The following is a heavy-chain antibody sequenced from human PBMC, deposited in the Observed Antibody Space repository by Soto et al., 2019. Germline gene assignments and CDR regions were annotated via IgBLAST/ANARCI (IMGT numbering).Heavy chain of an antibody. CDR1: GVSISSSGDY. J-gene: IGHJ4*02. CDR3: ARLPRTTVHGTGADY. D-gene: IGHD4-17*01. V-gene: IGHV4-39*01. CDR2: FFSAEKT. Sequence: QLHLQESGPGLVKPSETLSLTCTVSGVSISSSGDYWGWIRQPPGKGLEWLGTFFSAEKTYYHPSLKSRLTISVYMSKNQFSLNLSSVTAADTAVYYCARLPRTTVHGTGADYWGQGTLVTVSS.